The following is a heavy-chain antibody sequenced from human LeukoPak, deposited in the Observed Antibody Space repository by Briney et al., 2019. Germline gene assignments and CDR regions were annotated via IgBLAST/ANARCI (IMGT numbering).Heavy chain of an antibody. D-gene: IGHD5-18*01. V-gene: IGHV3-23*01. CDR3: ARVGGYSYGLALYG. Sequence: PGGSLRLSCAASGFTFSSYAMSWIRQAPGKGLEWVSVISGSGGSTHYADSVKGRFIISRDNAKNSLYLQMNSLRAEDTAVYYCARVGGYSYGLALYGWGQGTLVTVSS. J-gene: IGHJ4*02. CDR2: ISGSGGST. CDR1: GFTFSSYA.